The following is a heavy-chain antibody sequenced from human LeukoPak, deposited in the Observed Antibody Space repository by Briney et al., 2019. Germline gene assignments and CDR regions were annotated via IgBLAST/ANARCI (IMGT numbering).Heavy chain of an antibody. CDR2: IYYSGST. Sequence: SETLSLTCTVSGGSISSSSYYWGWIRQPPGKGLEWIGSIYYSGSTYYNPSLKSRVTISVDTSKNQFSLKLSSVTAADTAVYYCAREVVVGATTFYYYYMDVWGKGTTVTVSS. CDR1: GGSISSSSYY. D-gene: IGHD1-26*01. CDR3: AREVVVGATTFYYYYMDV. J-gene: IGHJ6*03. V-gene: IGHV4-39*07.